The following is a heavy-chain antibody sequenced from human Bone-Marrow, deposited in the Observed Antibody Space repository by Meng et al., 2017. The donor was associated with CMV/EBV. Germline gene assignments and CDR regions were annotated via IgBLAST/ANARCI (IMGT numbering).Heavy chain of an antibody. Sequence: GESLKISCAASGFTFSSYAMHWVRQAPGKGLEWVAVISYDGSNKYYADSVKGRFTISRDNSKNTLYLQMNSLRAEDTAVYYCAKDPKARIAAAGDIFDYWGQGTLVTVSS. CDR1: GFTFSSYA. J-gene: IGHJ4*02. V-gene: IGHV3-30*04. CDR3: AKDPKARIAAAGDIFDY. D-gene: IGHD6-13*01. CDR2: ISYDGSNK.